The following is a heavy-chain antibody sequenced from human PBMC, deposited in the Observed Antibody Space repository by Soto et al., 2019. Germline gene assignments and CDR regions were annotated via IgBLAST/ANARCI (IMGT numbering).Heavy chain of an antibody. J-gene: IGHJ4*02. CDR2: IKQDGSEK. Sequence: EVQLVESGGGLVQPGGSLRLSCAASGFTFSSYWMSWVRQAPGKGLEWVANIKQDGSEKYYVDSVKGRFTISRDNAKNSLYLQMNSLRAEDPAVYYCARDRGSSSWYLLFFADFDYWGQGTLVTVSS. CDR3: ARDRGSSSWYLLFFADFDY. D-gene: IGHD6-13*01. CDR1: GFTFSSYW. V-gene: IGHV3-7*05.